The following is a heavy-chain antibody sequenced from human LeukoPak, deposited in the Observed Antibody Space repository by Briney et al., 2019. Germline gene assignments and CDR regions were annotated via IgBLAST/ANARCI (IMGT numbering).Heavy chain of an antibody. D-gene: IGHD6-13*01. Sequence: PGGSLRLSCAASGFTVSSNYMSWVRQAPGKGLEWVSVIYSGGSTYYADSVKGRFTISRDNSKNTLYLQMNSLRAEDTAVYYCASGPIGAAAGMYYYYYYMDVWGKGTTVTVSS. V-gene: IGHV3-53*01. CDR3: ASGPIGAAAGMYYYYYYMDV. CDR2: IYSGGST. CDR1: GFTVSSNY. J-gene: IGHJ6*03.